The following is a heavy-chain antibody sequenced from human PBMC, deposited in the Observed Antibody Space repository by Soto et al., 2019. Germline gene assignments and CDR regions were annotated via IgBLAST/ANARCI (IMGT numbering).Heavy chain of an antibody. D-gene: IGHD3-22*01. CDR2: ISGSGGST. Sequence: GGSLRLSCAASGFTFSSYAMSWVRQAPGKGLEWVSAISGSGGSTYYADSVKGRFTISRDNSKNTLYLQMNSLGAEDTAVYYCAKIGFTMIVVVRGNDSGYWGQGTLVTVSS. V-gene: IGHV3-23*01. J-gene: IGHJ4*02. CDR1: GFTFSSYA. CDR3: AKIGFTMIVVVRGNDSGY.